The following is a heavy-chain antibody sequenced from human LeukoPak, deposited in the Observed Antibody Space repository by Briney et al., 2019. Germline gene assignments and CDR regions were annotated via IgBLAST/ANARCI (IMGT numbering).Heavy chain of an antibody. CDR3: AREVRFRSRQFDP. CDR2: INPNSGGT. V-gene: IGHV1-2*02. Sequence: RASVKVSCKASGYTFTGYYMHWVRQAPGQGLEWMGWINPNSGGTNYAQKFQGRVTMTRDTSISTAYMELSRLRSEDTAVYYCAREVRFRSRQFDPCGQGTLVTVSS. D-gene: IGHD3-10*01. J-gene: IGHJ5*02. CDR1: GYTFTGYY.